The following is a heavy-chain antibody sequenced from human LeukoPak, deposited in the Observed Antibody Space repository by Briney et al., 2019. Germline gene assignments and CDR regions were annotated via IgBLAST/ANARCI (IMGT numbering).Heavy chain of an antibody. Sequence: PSETLSLNCTVSAGSISSGNYYWGWVRQPPGKGLEWIGSVYYSGSTYYNSSLESRVTISVDTSKNQFSLRLRSATVADTAVYFCARHRSISAAVPRWFAPWGQGTLVTVSS. D-gene: IGHD6-13*01. V-gene: IGHV4-39*01. CDR2: VYYSGST. CDR3: ARHRSISAAVPRWFAP. J-gene: IGHJ5*02. CDR1: AGSISSGNYY.